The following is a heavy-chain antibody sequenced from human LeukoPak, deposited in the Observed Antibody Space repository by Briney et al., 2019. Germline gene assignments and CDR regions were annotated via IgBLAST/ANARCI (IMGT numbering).Heavy chain of an antibody. V-gene: IGHV3-48*01. J-gene: IGHJ4*02. Sequence: GGSLRLSCAASGFTVSSNYMSWVRQAPGKGLEWLSYISVNRDTISYADSVKGRLTISRDDAKNSLYLQMSSLRAEDTAVYYCVRDHQWAFDYWGQGTLVTVSS. CDR3: VRDHQWAFDY. D-gene: IGHD1-26*01. CDR2: ISVNRDTI. CDR1: GFTVSSNY.